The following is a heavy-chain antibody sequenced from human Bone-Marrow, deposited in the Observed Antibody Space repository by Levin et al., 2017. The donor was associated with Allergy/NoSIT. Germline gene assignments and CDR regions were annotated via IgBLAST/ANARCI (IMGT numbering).Heavy chain of an antibody. V-gene: IGHV4/OR15-8*02. CDR3: ARNRGGSASWSGYLGV. Sequence: SETLSLTCDVSGASFNSRSWWAWIRQAPGKGLEWLGEISYTGATNYNPSLNGRASMTLDKSKGQYSLTLKSVTVADTAISYCARNRGGSASWSGYLGVWGRGTPVTVSS. CDR1: GASFNSRSW. J-gene: IGHJ4*02. D-gene: IGHD3-10*01. CDR2: ISYTGAT.